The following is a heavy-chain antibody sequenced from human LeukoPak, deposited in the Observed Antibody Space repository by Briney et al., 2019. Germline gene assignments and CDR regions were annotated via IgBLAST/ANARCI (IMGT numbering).Heavy chain of an antibody. CDR3: AKDAVTVATPYFDF. D-gene: IGHD4-11*01. CDR2: INLNSGGT. J-gene: IGHJ4*02. CDR1: GYTFTGYY. V-gene: IGHV1-2*02. Sequence: ASVKVSCKASGYTFTGYYVHWVRQAPGQGLEWMGWINLNSGGTTYAQNFQGRVTMTRDTSISTAYMELSRLRSDDTAVYFCAKDAVTVATPYFDFWGQGTLVTVSS.